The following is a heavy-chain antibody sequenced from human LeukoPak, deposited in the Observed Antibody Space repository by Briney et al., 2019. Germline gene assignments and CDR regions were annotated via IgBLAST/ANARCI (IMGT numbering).Heavy chain of an antibody. CDR2: INHSGST. CDR3: ARDRYCSGGSCYTFDY. Sequence: SETLSLTCAVYGGSFSGYYWSWIRQPPGKGLEWIGEINHSGSTNYNPSLKSRVTISVDTSKNQFSLKLSSVTAADTAVYYCARDRYCSGGSCYTFDYWGPGTLVTVSS. D-gene: IGHD2-15*01. J-gene: IGHJ4*02. CDR1: GGSFSGYY. V-gene: IGHV4-34*01.